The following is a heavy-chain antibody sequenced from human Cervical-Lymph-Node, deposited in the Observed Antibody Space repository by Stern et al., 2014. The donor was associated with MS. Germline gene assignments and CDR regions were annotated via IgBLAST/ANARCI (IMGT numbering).Heavy chain of an antibody. J-gene: IGHJ4*02. Sequence: VQLVESGPGLVKPSQTLSLTCTVSGGSISSGSDYWSWIRQPVGKGLEWIGRIHPSGSAFYTPSLKSRVTISTDTSMNQFSLELNPATAADTAIYYCASGYRIFDYWGQGILVTVSS. V-gene: IGHV4-61*02. D-gene: IGHD5-18*01. CDR2: IHPSGSA. CDR1: GGSISSGSDY. CDR3: ASGYRIFDY.